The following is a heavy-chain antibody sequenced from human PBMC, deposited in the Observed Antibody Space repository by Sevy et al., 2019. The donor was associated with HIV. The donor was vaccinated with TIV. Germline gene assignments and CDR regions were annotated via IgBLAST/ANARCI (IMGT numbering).Heavy chain of an antibody. D-gene: IGHD3-22*01. CDR1: GFTFSSYA. CDR3: AKATGSSGYYSDFDY. J-gene: IGHJ4*02. CDR2: ISGSGGST. V-gene: IGHV3-23*01. Sequence: GGSLILSCAASGFTFSSYAMSWVRQAPGKGLEWVSAISGSGGSTYYADSVKGRFTISRDNSKNTLYLQMNSLRAEDTAVYYCAKATGSSGYYSDFDYWGQGTLVTVSS.